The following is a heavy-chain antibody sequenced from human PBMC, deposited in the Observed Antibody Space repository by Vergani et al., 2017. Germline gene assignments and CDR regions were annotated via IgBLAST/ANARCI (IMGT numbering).Heavy chain of an antibody. J-gene: IGHJ4*02. CDR3: VKGAGSYENFFDS. D-gene: IGHD1-26*01. CDR1: GFTFSTYA. V-gene: IGHV3-23*01. Sequence: EVQLLESGGSLKQPGGSVRLSCAASGFTFSTYAMHWVRQAPGKGLEWVSALTGGGGSTYYADSFKGRFIISRDNSRDTLYLQMNSLRPEDTATYYCVKGAGSYENFFDSWSQGTLVTISS. CDR2: LTGGGGST.